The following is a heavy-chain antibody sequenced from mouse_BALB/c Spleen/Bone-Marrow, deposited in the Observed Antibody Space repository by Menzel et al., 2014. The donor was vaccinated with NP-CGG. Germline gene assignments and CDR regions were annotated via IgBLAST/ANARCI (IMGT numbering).Heavy chain of an antibody. Sequence: EVKLEESGGGLVQPGGSRKLSCAASGFTFSEYGMAWVRQAPGKGPEWVAFISSLASSIYYADSVTGRFTLSRENAKNTLYLEMTSLRSEDTAMYLCVRRGNGIYAMDYWGQGTSVTVSS. CDR1: GFTFSEYG. J-gene: IGHJ4*01. CDR2: ISSLASSI. V-gene: IGHV5-15*02. CDR3: VRRGNGIYAMDY.